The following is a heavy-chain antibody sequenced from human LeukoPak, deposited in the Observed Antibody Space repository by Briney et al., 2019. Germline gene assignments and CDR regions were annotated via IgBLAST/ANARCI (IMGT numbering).Heavy chain of an antibody. CDR2: IYPGDSDT. CDR1: GYSFTGYW. V-gene: IGHV5-51*01. J-gene: IGHJ6*02. D-gene: IGHD3-22*01. CDR3: ARLDSSDYCYYGMDV. Sequence: NLGESLKISCKGSGYSFTGYWIGWVRQMPGKGLEWMGIIYPGDSDTRYSPSFQGQVTISADKSISTAYLQWSSLKASDTAMYYCARLDSSDYCYYGMDVWGQGTTVTVSS.